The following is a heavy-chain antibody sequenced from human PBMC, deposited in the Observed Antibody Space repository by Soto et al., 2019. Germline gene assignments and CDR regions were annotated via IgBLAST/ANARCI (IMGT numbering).Heavy chain of an antibody. CDR3: VRDKDGTYNFDY. Sequence: QVQLVESGGGSIKPGESLRPSCAASGFTFSTYYMAWIRQPPGKGLEWVSYISSRHNPTYYADSVKGRFTISRDNAKNSLYLHMTRLRADDTAVYYCVRDKDGTYNFDYWGQGTLVTVSS. CDR2: ISSRHNPT. D-gene: IGHD1-26*01. V-gene: IGHV3-11*01. CDR1: GFTFSTYY. J-gene: IGHJ4*02.